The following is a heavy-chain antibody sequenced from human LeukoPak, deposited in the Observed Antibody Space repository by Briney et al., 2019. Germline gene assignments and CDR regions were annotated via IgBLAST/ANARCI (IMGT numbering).Heavy chain of an antibody. J-gene: IGHJ5*02. V-gene: IGHV4-59*01. CDR2: IYYSGST. Sequence: SETLSLTCTVSGGSISSYYWSWIRQPPGKGLEWIGYIYYSGSTNYNPSLKSRVTISVDTSKNQFSLKLSSVTAADTAVYYCARPGRGWGNWFDPWGQGTLVTVSS. CDR1: GGSISSYY. CDR3: ARPGRGWGNWFDP. D-gene: IGHD3-16*01.